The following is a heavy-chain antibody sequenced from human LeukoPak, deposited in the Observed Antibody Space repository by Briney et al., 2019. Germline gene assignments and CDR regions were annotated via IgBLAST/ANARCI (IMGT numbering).Heavy chain of an antibody. CDR3: ARGFDSRFFND. CDR1: GFTFSSYA. J-gene: IGHJ4*02. V-gene: IGHV3-30-3*01. D-gene: IGHD3-22*01. CDR2: ISYDGSNK. Sequence: QSGGSLRLSCAASGFTFSSYAMHWVRQAPGKGLEWVAVISYDGSNKYYADSVKGRFTISRDNSKNTLYLQMNSLRVEDTAVYYCARGFDSRFFNDWGQGTLVTVSS.